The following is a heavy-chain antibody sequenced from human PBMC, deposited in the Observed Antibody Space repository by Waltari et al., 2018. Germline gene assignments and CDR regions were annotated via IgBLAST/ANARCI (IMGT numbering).Heavy chain of an antibody. J-gene: IGHJ4*02. CDR2: INQDGTEK. Sequence: EVQLVESGGGLVQPGGSLRLSCAVSGFTFSSYWMSWVPQAPGKGLEWLANINQDGTEKYYVDSVKGRFTISRDNAKNSLNLQMNSLRGEDTAVYYCVRDAGGLEDYFDYWGQGTLVTVSS. D-gene: IGHD1-1*01. V-gene: IGHV3-7*01. CDR3: VRDAGGLEDYFDY. CDR1: GFTFSSYW.